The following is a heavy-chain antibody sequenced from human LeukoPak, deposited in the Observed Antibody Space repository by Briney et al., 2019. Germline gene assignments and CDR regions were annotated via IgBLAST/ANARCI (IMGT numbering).Heavy chain of an antibody. D-gene: IGHD6-19*01. CDR1: GDSISGSTYY. V-gene: IGHV4-39*01. CDR3: ARITFQWLVDY. Sequence: PSETLSLTCTVSGDSISGSTYYWGWIRQPTGKGLEYIGSIYYSGSTYYNPSLKSRVTISVDTSKNQFSLKLTSVTAADTAVYYCARITFQWLVDYWGQGTLVTVSS. CDR2: IYYSGST. J-gene: IGHJ4*02.